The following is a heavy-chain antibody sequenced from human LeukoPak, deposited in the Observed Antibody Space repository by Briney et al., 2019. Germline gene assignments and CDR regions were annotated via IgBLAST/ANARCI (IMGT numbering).Heavy chain of an antibody. CDR3: VKGDYSGYTFPAFDY. J-gene: IGHJ4*02. V-gene: IGHV3-64D*06. D-gene: IGHD5-12*01. CDR2: ITSSGGST. CDR1: GVTFSYYA. Sequence: PGGSLRLSCSASGVTFSYYAMHWVRQAPGKGLEYVSGITSSGGSTYYTDSVKGRFTISRDNSNNTLYLQMSSLRAEDTAVYYCVKGDYSGYTFPAFDYWGQGTLVSVSS.